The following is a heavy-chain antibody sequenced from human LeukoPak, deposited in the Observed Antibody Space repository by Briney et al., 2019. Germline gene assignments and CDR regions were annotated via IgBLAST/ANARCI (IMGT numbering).Heavy chain of an antibody. J-gene: IGHJ4*02. D-gene: IGHD3-22*01. CDR1: GYTFTSYD. V-gene: IGHV1-8*01. CDR3: ARVGYYYDSSIDY. Sequence: ASVKVSCKASGYTFTSYDINWVQQATGQGLEWMGWMNPNSGNTGYAQKFQGRVTMTRNTSISTAYMELSSLRSEDTAVYYCARVGYYYDSSIDYWGQGTLVTVSS. CDR2: MNPNSGNT.